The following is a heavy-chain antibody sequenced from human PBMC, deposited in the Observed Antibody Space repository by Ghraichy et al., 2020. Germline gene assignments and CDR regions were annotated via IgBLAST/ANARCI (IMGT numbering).Heavy chain of an antibody. V-gene: IGHV4-39*07. CDR1: GGSISTNNYY. Sequence: SETLSLTCSVSGGSISTNNYYWAWLRQPPGKGLEWIGSLYYSGSTYHNSSLKSRVTLSGDTSKNQFSLRLTSVNAADTAVYYCATGISTRLGWGNWFGPWGQGTLVTVSS. J-gene: IGHJ5*02. CDR3: ATGISTRLGWGNWFGP. D-gene: IGHD3-16*01. CDR2: LYYSGST.